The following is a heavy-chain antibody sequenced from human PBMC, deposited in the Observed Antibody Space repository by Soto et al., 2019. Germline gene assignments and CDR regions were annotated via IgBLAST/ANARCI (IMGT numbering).Heavy chain of an antibody. CDR3: TRTTPYDVLRGNYTGWFYP. CDR2: IKRKSDGGTT. V-gene: IGHV3-15*05. Sequence: GGSLRLSCAASGVTFSNDGMNWVRQAPGKGLEWVGRIKRKSDGGTTDYAAHGKGRFIISRDDEKNTLYLQMTSLKNEDTAVYFCTRTTPYDVLRGNYTGWFYPWGQGTLVTVSS. CDR1: GVTFSNDG. D-gene: IGHD3-9*01. J-gene: IGHJ5*02.